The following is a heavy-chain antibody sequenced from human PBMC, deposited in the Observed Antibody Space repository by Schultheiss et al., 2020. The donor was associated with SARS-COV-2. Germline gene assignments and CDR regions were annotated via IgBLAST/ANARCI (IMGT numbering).Heavy chain of an antibody. CDR3: ARVPYGDPYWYFDL. V-gene: IGHV4-59*01. J-gene: IGHJ2*01. CDR1: GGSISSYY. D-gene: IGHD4-17*01. Sequence: GSLRLSCTVSGGSISSYYWSWIRQPPGKGLEWIGYIFYSGSTNYNPSLKSRVTISVDTSKNQFSLKLSSVTAADTAVYYCARVPYGDPYWYFDLWGRGTLVTVSS. CDR2: IFYSGST.